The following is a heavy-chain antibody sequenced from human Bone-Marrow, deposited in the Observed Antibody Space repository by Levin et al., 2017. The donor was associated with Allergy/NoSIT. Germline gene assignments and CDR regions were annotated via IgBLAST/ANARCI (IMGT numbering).Heavy chain of an antibody. CDR3: ARHGDYGSGSYDLYYYYFSMDA. CDR1: GYTFRDYY. D-gene: IGHD3-10*01. V-gene: IGHV1-2*02. Sequence: GESLKISCKASGYTFRDYYIQWVRQAPGQGLEWMGWINPNSGGTNYAQKFQGRLTMTTDTSISAVYMELSSLRFDDTAVYYCARHGDYGSGSYDLYYYYFSMDAWGRGTAVTVSS. J-gene: IGHJ6*04. CDR2: INPNSGGT.